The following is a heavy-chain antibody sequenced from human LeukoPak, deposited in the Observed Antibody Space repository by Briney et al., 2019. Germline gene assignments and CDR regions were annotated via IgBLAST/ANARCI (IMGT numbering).Heavy chain of an antibody. CDR1: GFIFSNYW. J-gene: IGHJ4*02. CDR3: ARQRRYCSGDSCYQRTFDF. Sequence: GGSLRLSCAASGFIFSNYWMSWVRQAPGKGLEGVANIKQDGSEKYYVDSVKGRFTISRDNAKNSVYMQMNSLRAEDTAVYSCARQRRYCSGDSCYQRTFDFWGQGTLVTVSS. CDR2: IKQDGSEK. V-gene: IGHV3-7*01. D-gene: IGHD2-15*01.